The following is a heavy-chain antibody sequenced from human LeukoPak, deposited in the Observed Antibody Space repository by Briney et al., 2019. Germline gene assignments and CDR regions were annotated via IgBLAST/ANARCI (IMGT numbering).Heavy chain of an antibody. Sequence: GGSLRLSCAASGFTFSSYGMHWVRQAPGKGLEWVAFIRYDGSNKYYAGSVKGRFTISRDNSKNTLYLQMNSLRAEDTAVYYCAKDGRRGQQWLGYYFDYWGQGTLVTVSS. V-gene: IGHV3-30*02. CDR3: AKDGRRGQQWLGYYFDY. D-gene: IGHD6-19*01. CDR1: GFTFSSYG. CDR2: IRYDGSNK. J-gene: IGHJ4*02.